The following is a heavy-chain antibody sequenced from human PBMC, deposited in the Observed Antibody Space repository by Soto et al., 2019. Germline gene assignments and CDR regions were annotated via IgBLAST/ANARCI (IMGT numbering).Heavy chain of an antibody. J-gene: IGHJ5*02. Sequence: GASVKVSCKASGYTSTSHGINWVRQAPGQGLELMGWISAYNGDTKYEQKFQGRVTMTTDASSSTAYMELKSLSSDDTAVYCCARGPSNTSGNRIWFDPWGQGTQVTVSS. CDR1: GYTSTSHG. D-gene: IGHD6-19*01. CDR3: ARGPSNTSGNRIWFDP. CDR2: ISAYNGDT. V-gene: IGHV1-18*04.